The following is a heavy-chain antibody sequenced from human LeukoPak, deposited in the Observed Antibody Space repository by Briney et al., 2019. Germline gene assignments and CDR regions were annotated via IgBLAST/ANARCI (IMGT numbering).Heavy chain of an antibody. V-gene: IGHV1-3*03. CDR1: GYTFTSYA. CDR3: ARMYSGSYYDAFDI. Sequence: EASVKVSCKASGYTFTSYAMHWVRQAPGQRLEWMGWINAGNGNTKYSQEFQGRVTITRDTSASTAYMELSSLRSEDMAVYYCARMYSGSYYDAFDIWGQGTMVTVSS. CDR2: INAGNGNT. D-gene: IGHD1-26*01. J-gene: IGHJ3*02.